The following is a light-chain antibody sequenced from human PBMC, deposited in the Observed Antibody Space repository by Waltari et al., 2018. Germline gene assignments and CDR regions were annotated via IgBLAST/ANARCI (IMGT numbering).Light chain of an antibody. CDR1: GSDIGSYNR. J-gene: IGLJ1*01. V-gene: IGLV2-18*02. CDR3: SSYTTSTTQV. Sequence: QSALTQPPSVSGSPGPSVTISCSGTGSDIGSYNRVSWYQQSPGTAPRLMIYEVNSRPSGVPDRFSGSKSGNTASLTISGLQAEDEADYYCSSYTTSTTQVFGTGTKVTVL. CDR2: EVN.